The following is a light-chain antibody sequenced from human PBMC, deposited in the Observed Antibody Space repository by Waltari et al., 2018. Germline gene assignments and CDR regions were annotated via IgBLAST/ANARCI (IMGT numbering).Light chain of an antibody. J-gene: IGLJ1*01. CDR3: LSYTSSSTYV. V-gene: IGLV2-14*01. Sequence: QSALTQPASVSGSPGLSFTFSCTGTGCAVVGYAHVPWYQQHPGKVPKLMIYEVSHRPSGVSNRFSGSKSGNTASLTISGLQAEDEADYYCLSYTSSSTYVFGTGTKVTVL. CDR2: EVS. CDR1: GCAVVGYAH.